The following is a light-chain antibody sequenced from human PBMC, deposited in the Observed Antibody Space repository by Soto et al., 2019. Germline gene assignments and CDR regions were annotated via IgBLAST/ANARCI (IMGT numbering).Light chain of an antibody. V-gene: IGKV3-15*01. J-gene: IGKJ4*01. CDR1: QSVSSN. Sequence: EIVMTQSPATLSVSPGERATLSCRASQSVSSNLAWYQQKPGQAPRLLIYGASTRATGIPARFSGSGSGTEFTPTISSLQSEDFAVYYCQQYNNWPFFGGGTKVEIK. CDR2: GAS. CDR3: QQYNNWPF.